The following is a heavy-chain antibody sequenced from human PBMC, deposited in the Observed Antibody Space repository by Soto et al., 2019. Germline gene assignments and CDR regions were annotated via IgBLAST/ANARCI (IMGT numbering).Heavy chain of an antibody. CDR2: IYYSGST. Sequence: SATLALTCTVSGGSITSGGYYWSWIRQHPGKGLEWIGYIYYSGSTYYNPSLKSRVTISVDTSKNQFSLYLQMNSLRAEDTAVYYCARVLVERYYDSSGYDYWGQGTLVTVSS. D-gene: IGHD3-22*01. V-gene: IGHV4-31*03. CDR3: ARVLVERYYDSSGYDY. CDR1: GGSITSGGYY. J-gene: IGHJ4*02.